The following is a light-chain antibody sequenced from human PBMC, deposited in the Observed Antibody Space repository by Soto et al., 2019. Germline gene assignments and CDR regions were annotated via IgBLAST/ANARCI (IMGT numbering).Light chain of an antibody. CDR3: CSYAGSYTYV. CDR1: SSDVGIYNY. J-gene: IGLJ1*01. Sequence: QSVLTQPPSASGSPGQSVTISCTGTSSDVGIYNYVSWYQHHPGKAPKLMISDVSKRPSGVPDRFSGSKSGNTASLTISGLQAEDEADYFCCSYAGSYTYVFGTGTKGTVL. V-gene: IGLV2-11*01. CDR2: DVS.